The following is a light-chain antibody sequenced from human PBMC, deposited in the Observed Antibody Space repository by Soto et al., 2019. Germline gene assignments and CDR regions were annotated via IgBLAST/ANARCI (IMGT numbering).Light chain of an antibody. J-gene: IGLJ1*01. CDR2: ENN. Sequence: SVLTQPPSVSAAPGQKVTIPCSGSSSNIGNNYVSWYQQLPGTAPKLLIYENNKRPSGIPDRFSGSKSGTSATLGITGLQTGDEADYYCGTWDSSLSAGVFGTGTKVTVL. CDR1: SSNIGNNY. CDR3: GTWDSSLSAGV. V-gene: IGLV1-51*02.